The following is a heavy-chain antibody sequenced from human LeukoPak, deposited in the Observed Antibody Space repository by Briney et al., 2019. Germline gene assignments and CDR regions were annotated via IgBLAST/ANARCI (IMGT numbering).Heavy chain of an antibody. CDR1: GYTFTSYA. V-gene: IGHV1-3*01. Sequence: ASVTVSCKASGYTFTSYAMHWVRQAPGQRLEWMGWINAGNGNTKYSQKFQGRVTITRDTSASTAYMELSSPRSEDTAVYYCARVRGFGELFFDYWGQGTLVTVSS. J-gene: IGHJ4*02. CDR2: INAGNGNT. CDR3: ARVRGFGELFFDY. D-gene: IGHD3-10*01.